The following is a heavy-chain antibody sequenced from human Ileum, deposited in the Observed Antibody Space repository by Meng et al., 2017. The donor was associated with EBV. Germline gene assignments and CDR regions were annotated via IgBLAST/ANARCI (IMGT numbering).Heavy chain of an antibody. CDR1: GCSLSTSGVG. CDR3: ARAAARPSDWFDP. Sequence: QITLKESGXTLVKXXXTLTPTCXFSGCSLSTSGVGVGWIRQPPGKALECLAIIYGDDEKRYSPSLESRLTVTKDTSKNQVVLTMTNMVPVDTATYYCARAAARPSDWFDPWGQGTLVTVSS. J-gene: IGHJ5*02. D-gene: IGHD6-6*01. CDR2: IYGDDEK. V-gene: IGHV2-5*02.